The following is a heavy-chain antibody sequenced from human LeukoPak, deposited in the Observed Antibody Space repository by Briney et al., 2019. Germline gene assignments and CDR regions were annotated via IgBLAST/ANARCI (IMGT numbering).Heavy chain of an antibody. CDR3: ARDSATAYQYYYYYYMDV. V-gene: IGHV1-8*01. CDR2: MNPNSGNT. D-gene: IGHD5-12*01. CDR1: GYTFTSYD. Sequence: ASVKVSCKASGYTFTSYDINWVRQATGQGLEWMGWMNPNSGNTGYAQKFQGRVTMTRNTSISTAYMELSSLRSEDTAVYYCARDSATAYQYYYYYYMDVWGKGTTVTVSS. J-gene: IGHJ6*03.